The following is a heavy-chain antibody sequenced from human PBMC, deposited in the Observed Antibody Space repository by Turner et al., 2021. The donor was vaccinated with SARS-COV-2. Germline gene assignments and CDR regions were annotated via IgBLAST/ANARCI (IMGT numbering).Heavy chain of an antibody. J-gene: IGHJ6*02. V-gene: IGHV3-21*01. CDR3: ARGDDFWSGYSNYGMDV. CDR2: VSREISYI. CDR1: AFTFSSYS. Sequence: EVQLVKSGGGLVNPGGPLRFSCAASAFTFSSYSMNWVREARREGLELGVSVSREISYIYYADSVKGRFTISRDNTKNALYLQRNSMRAEATAVYYCARGDDFWSGYSNYGMDVWGQGTTVTVSS. D-gene: IGHD3-3*01.